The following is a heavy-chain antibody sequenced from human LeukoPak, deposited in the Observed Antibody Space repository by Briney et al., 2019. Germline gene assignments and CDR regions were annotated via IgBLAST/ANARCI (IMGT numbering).Heavy chain of an antibody. CDR1: GGSFSGYY. J-gene: IGHJ4*02. V-gene: IGHV4-34*01. CDR2: INHSGST. Sequence: PSETLSLTCAVYGGSFSGYYWSWIRQPPGKGLERIGEINHSGSTNYNPSLKSRVTISVDTSKNQFSLKLSSVTAADTAVYYCARGSYVWGSYRAYYFDYWGQGTLVTVSS. D-gene: IGHD3-16*02. CDR3: ARGSYVWGSYRAYYFDY.